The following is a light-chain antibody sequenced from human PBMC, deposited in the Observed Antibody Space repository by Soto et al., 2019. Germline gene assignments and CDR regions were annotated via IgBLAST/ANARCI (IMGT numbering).Light chain of an antibody. V-gene: IGKV3-20*01. CDR3: QQYGGSPLT. Sequence: EIVLTQSPGTLSLSPGERVTLSCRASQSVSSSSLAWYQQKRGQAPRLLIHDASSRATGIPDRFSGSGSGTDFTLTISRLEPEDFAVYYCQQYGGSPLTFGEGTKVEVK. CDR2: DAS. J-gene: IGKJ1*01. CDR1: QSVSSSS.